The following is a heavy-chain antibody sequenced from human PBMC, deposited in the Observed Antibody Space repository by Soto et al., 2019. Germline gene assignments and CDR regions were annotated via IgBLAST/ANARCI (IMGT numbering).Heavy chain of an antibody. CDR3: ATHPMATSTSDSGMDV. D-gene: IGHD5-12*01. J-gene: IGHJ6*02. CDR2: IIPIFDTA. CDR1: GGTFSSYA. Sequence: QVQLVQSGAEVKKPGSSVRVSCKASGGTFSSYAISWVRQAPGQGLEWMGGIIPIFDTADYAQKFQGRVPITADESTSTPYMELSSQRSEDTAVYYCATHPMATSTSDSGMDVWGQGTTVTVSS. V-gene: IGHV1-69*12.